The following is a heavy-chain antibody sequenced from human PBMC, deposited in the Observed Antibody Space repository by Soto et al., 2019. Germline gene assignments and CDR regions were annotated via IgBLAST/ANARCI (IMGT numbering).Heavy chain of an antibody. CDR3: TRGGYCSGGSCYSSHLLDY. CDR2: INSDGSST. D-gene: IGHD2-15*01. Sequence: GGSLRLSCAASGFTFSSYWMHWVRQAPGKGLVWVSRINSDGSSTSYADSVKGRFTISRDNAKNTLYLQMNSLRAEDTAVYYCTRGGYCSGGSCYSSHLLDYWGQGTLVTVSS. V-gene: IGHV3-74*01. J-gene: IGHJ4*02. CDR1: GFTFSSYW.